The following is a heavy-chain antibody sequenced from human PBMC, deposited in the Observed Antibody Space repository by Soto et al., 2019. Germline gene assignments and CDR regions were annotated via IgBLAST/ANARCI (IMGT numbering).Heavy chain of an antibody. CDR3: AGSGNYRWSDY. D-gene: IGHD3-10*01. J-gene: IGHJ4*02. Sequence: PGGSLRLSCAASGFTFNNYGMHWVRQAPGKGLEWVAIIWYDGSNKYYADSVKGRFTISRDNSKNTLYLQMNSLRAEDTAVYYCAGSGNYRWSDYWGQGTLVTVSS. CDR2: IWYDGSNK. CDR1: GFTFNNYG. V-gene: IGHV3-33*01.